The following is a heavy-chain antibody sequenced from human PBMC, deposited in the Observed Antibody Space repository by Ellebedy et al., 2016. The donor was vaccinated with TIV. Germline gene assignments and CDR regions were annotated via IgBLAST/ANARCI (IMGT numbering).Heavy chain of an antibody. CDR1: GFIFSNSG. J-gene: IGHJ5*02. V-gene: IGHV3-48*02. CDR2: ISRTSNII. Sequence: GESLKISCAASGFIFSNSGMNWVRQAPGKGLEWISYISRTSNIIYYADSVRGRFTISRDDAKNSLYLQMNSLRDEDTAVYYCVRDRIAVADNWFDPWGQGTLVTVSS. CDR3: VRDRIAVADNWFDP. D-gene: IGHD6-19*01.